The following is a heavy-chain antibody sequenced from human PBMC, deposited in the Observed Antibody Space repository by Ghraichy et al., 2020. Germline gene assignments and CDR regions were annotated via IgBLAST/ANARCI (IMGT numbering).Heavy chain of an antibody. Sequence: SETLSLTCAVYGGSFSGYYWSWIRQPPGKGLEWIGEINHSGSTNYNPSLKSRVTISVDTSKNQFSLKLSSVTAADTAVYYCARETVRRRLGYSSSWYPHYYMDVWGKGTTVTVSS. CDR3: ARETVRRRLGYSSSWYPHYYMDV. J-gene: IGHJ6*03. CDR1: GGSFSGYY. V-gene: IGHV4-34*01. CDR2: INHSGST. D-gene: IGHD6-13*01.